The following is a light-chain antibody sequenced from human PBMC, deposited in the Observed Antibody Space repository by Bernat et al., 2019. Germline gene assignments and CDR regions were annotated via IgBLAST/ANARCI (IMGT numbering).Light chain of an antibody. Sequence: QSALTQPASVSGSPGQSIAISCTGTSSDVGGYNLVSWFQQQPGKVPKLLIYQVIQRPSGVSDRFSGSKSGNTASLTISGLQAEDEADYYCCSYAGGSALVFGGGTKWTVL. CDR2: QVI. CDR3: CSYAGGSALV. CDR1: SSDVGGYNL. V-gene: IGLV2-23*02. J-gene: IGLJ2*01.